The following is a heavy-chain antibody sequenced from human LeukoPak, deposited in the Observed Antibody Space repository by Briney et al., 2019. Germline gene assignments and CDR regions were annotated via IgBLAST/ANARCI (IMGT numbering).Heavy chain of an antibody. CDR2: ISYSGST. J-gene: IGHJ3*02. D-gene: IGHD2-2*01. CDR3: ASRGGGYCSSTSCYAFDI. CDR1: GGAISSSSYY. V-gene: IGHV4-39*01. Sequence: SETLSLTRTVSGGAISSSSYYCGWIRQPPGKGLEWVGSISYSGSTYYNPSLKSRVTISVDTSKNQFSLKLSSVTAADTAVYYCASRGGGYCSSTSCYAFDIWGQGTMVTVSS.